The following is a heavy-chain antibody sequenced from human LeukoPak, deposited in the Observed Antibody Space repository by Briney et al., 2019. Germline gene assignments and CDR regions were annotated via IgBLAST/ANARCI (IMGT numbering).Heavy chain of an antibody. Sequence: GRSLRLSCAASGFTFSSYGMHWVRQAPGKGLEWVAVISYDGSNKYYADSVKGRFTISRDNSKNTLYLQMNSLRAEDTAVYHCARAAGDYYGSGSYYNLYYFDYWGQGTLVTVSS. J-gene: IGHJ4*02. CDR1: GFTFSSYG. CDR3: ARAAGDYYGSGSYYNLYYFDY. CDR2: ISYDGSNK. V-gene: IGHV3-30*03. D-gene: IGHD3-10*01.